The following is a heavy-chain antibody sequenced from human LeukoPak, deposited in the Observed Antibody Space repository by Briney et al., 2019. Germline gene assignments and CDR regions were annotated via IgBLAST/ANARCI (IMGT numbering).Heavy chain of an antibody. CDR1: GGTFSSYA. Sequence: SVKVSCKASGGTFSSYAISWVRQAPGQGLEWMGRIIHIFGTANYAQKLQGRVTITTDEPTSTAYMELSSLRSEDTAVYYCARGRIIKPNYVWGSYYFDYWGQGTPVTVSS. CDR2: IIHIFGTA. J-gene: IGHJ4*02. V-gene: IGHV1-69*05. CDR3: ARGRIIKPNYVWGSYYFDY. D-gene: IGHD3-16*01.